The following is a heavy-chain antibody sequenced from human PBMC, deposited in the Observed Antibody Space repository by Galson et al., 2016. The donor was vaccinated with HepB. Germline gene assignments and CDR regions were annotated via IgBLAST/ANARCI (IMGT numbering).Heavy chain of an antibody. CDR1: GFTFSTYS. CDR2: ISSSSTYI. V-gene: IGHV3-21*01. D-gene: IGHD3-22*01. Sequence: SLRLSCAASGFTFSTYSMNWVRQAPGKGLEWVSSISSSSTYIYYADSVKGRFTISRDNAKNSLYLQMNSLRAEDTAVYYFASSPYYYDSSGYTTHDCWGQGTLVTVSS. CDR3: ASSPYYYDSSGYTTHDC. J-gene: IGHJ4*02.